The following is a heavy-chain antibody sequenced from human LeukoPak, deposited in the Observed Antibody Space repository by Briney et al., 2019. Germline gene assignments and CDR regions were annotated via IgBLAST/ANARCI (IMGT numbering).Heavy chain of an antibody. V-gene: IGHV1-3*01. CDR1: GYTFTSYA. D-gene: IGHD5/OR15-5a*01. J-gene: IGHJ4*01. CDR3: ARVISDCANFNCFKGYFDY. Sequence: VASVKVSCKASGYTFTSYAMHWVRQAPGQSLEWLGWINAGNGNTKYSQKFQARVTFTRDTSANTAYMELSSLRSEDTTIYFCARVISDCANFNCFKGYFDYWGQGTPVTVSS. CDR2: INAGNGNT.